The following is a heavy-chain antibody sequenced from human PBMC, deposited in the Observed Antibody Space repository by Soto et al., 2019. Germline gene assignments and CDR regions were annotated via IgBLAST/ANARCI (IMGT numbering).Heavy chain of an antibody. D-gene: IGHD2-15*01. Sequence: EVQLVASGGGLVQPGGSLRLSCAASGFTFSTYSMNWVRQAPGKGLEWVSYISYSSITIFYADSVKGRFTISRDNAKNSMSLQMNSLRAEDTAVYYCATAVWGYCSGVSCAHPPFDMWGQGTMVTVSS. CDR3: ATAVWGYCSGVSCAHPPFDM. CDR1: GFTFSTYS. V-gene: IGHV3-48*01. J-gene: IGHJ3*02. CDR2: ISYSSITI.